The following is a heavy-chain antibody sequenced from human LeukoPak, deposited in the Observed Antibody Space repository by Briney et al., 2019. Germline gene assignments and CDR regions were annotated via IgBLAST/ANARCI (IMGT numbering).Heavy chain of an antibody. CDR3: ARDRGGSYYP. J-gene: IGHJ5*02. Sequence: PSETLSLTCTVSGYPISSGYYWGWIRQPPGKGLEWIGSIYHSGSTYYNPSLKSRVTISVDTSKNQFSLKLSSVTAADTAVYYCARDRGGSYYPWGQGTLVTVSS. CDR1: GYPISSGYY. D-gene: IGHD1-26*01. CDR2: IYHSGST. V-gene: IGHV4-38-2*02.